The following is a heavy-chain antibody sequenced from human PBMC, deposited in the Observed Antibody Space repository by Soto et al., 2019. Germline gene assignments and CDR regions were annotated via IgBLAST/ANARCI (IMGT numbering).Heavy chain of an antibody. CDR3: ASGAYYYGSGSYSDWSYYFDY. CDR1: GYTFTSYG. J-gene: IGHJ4*01. Sequence: ASVKVSCKASGYTFTSYGISWVRQAPGQGLEWMGWISAYNGNTNYAQKLQGRVTMTTDTSTSTAYMELRSLRSDDTAVYYCASGAYYYGSGSYSDWSYYFDYWG. D-gene: IGHD3-10*01. CDR2: ISAYNGNT. V-gene: IGHV1-18*01.